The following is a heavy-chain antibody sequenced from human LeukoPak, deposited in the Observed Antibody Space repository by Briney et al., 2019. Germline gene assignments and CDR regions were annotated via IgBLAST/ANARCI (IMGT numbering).Heavy chain of an antibody. CDR1: GYTFTNYY. J-gene: IGHJ4*02. CDR2: VNPSGGTT. Sequence: ASVKVSCKASGYTFTNYYIHWVRQAPGQGLEWMGIVNPSGGTTNYAQKFQGRVTMTRDMSTSTVYMELSSLRSEDTAVYYCARDRRDGYNSIDYWGQGTLVIVSS. D-gene: IGHD5-24*01. V-gene: IGHV1-46*01. CDR3: ARDRRDGYNSIDY.